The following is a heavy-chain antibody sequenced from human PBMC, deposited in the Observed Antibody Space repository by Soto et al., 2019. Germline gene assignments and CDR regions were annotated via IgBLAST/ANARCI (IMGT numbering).Heavy chain of an antibody. CDR2: TNYRSKWYN. J-gene: IGHJ6*04. V-gene: IGHV6-1*01. CDR3: VRESYGAFNSYGMDV. D-gene: IGHD4-17*01. CDR1: GDRLFSNSAP. Sequence: PSYTLSLTCAISGDRLFSNSAPWNWIRPSTSRDLESLGRTNYRSKWYNDYAVSVRGRISINPDTPKKQFSLQLNSVTPEDTAVYCCVRESYGAFNSYGMDVWGKGTTVTVS.